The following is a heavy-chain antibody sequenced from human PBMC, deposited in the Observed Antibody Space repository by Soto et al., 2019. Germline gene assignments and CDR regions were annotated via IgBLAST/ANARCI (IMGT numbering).Heavy chain of an antibody. J-gene: IGHJ4*02. D-gene: IGHD2-2*01. Sequence: PSETLSLTCTVSGGSNIRDGYYWSWIRQHPGKGLEWIAYISYSGSSYSNPSLKSRVTISADTSKNQFSLRLTSVTAAGTAVYFCARATPAGSADFWGQGPLVTVSS. CDR1: GGSNIRDGYY. V-gene: IGHV4-31*03. CDR3: ARATPAGSADF. CDR2: ISYSGSS.